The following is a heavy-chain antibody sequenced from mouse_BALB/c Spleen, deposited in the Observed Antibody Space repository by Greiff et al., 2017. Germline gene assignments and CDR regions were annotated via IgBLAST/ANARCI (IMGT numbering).Heavy chain of an antibody. J-gene: IGHJ2*01. CDR2: ISNGGGST. CDR1: GFTFSSYT. V-gene: IGHV5-12-2*01. Sequence: EVKVVESGGGLVQPGGSLKLSCAASGFTFSSYTMSWVRQTPEKRLEWVAYISNGGGSTYYPDTVKGRFTISRDNAKNTLYLQMSSLKSEDTAMYYCARRGYYGSSYYFDYWGQGTTLTVSS. CDR3: ARRGYYGSSYYFDY. D-gene: IGHD1-1*01.